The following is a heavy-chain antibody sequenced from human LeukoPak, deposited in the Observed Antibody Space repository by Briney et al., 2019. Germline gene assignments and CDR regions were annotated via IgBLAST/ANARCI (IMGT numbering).Heavy chain of an antibody. J-gene: IGHJ4*02. D-gene: IGHD3-16*01. Sequence: PGGSLRLSCAASGFTFSSYAMSWVRQAPGKGLEWVSGISGSGSTSYADSVKGRFTISRDNSKNTLYLQMNGLRDEDTAVYYCAKDLVGGLPDYFDYWGQGTLVAVSS. CDR2: ISGSGST. V-gene: IGHV3-23*01. CDR1: GFTFSSYA. CDR3: AKDLVGGLPDYFDY.